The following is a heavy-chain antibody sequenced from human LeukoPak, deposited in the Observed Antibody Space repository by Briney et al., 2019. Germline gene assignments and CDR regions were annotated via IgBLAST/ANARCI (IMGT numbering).Heavy chain of an antibody. CDR1: GGSISSSNW. J-gene: IGHJ4*02. CDR3: ASGRYGSGSYPFDY. Sequence: SGTLSLTCAVSGGSISSSNWWSWVRQPPGKGLEWIGEIYHSGSTNYNPSLKSRVTISVDTSKNQFSLKLSSVTAADTAVYYCASGRYGSGSYPFDYWGQGTLVTVSS. D-gene: IGHD3-10*01. CDR2: IYHSGST. V-gene: IGHV4-4*02.